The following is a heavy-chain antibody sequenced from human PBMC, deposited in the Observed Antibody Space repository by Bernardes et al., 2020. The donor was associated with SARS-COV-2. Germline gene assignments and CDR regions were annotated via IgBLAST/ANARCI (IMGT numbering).Heavy chain of an antibody. V-gene: IGHV3-53*01. CDR1: GFTVSSNY. J-gene: IGHJ4*02. D-gene: IGHD1-26*01. Sequence: GGSLRLSCAASGFTVSSNYMTWVRQAPGKGLEWVSVIYSGGTTYYADSVKGRFTISRDNSKNTLFLQMNSLRAEDTAVYYCARDSDRPNSGTYLEWGHWGKGTLVTVSS. CDR2: IYSGGTT. CDR3: ARDSDRPNSGTYLEWGH.